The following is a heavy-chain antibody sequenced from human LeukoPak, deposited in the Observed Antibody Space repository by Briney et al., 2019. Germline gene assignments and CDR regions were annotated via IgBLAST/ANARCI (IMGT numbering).Heavy chain of an antibody. D-gene: IGHD6-19*01. Sequence: PGGSLRLSCAASAFTFSNYGMHWVRQAPGKGLEWVAVVSYAGSTTYYADSVKGRFTISRDNSKNTLYLQMNSLRAEDTAVYYCAKEPIPMAGGYYFDYWGQGTPVTVSS. V-gene: IGHV3-30*18. CDR1: AFTFSNYG. CDR3: AKEPIPMAGGYYFDY. J-gene: IGHJ4*02. CDR2: VSYAGSTT.